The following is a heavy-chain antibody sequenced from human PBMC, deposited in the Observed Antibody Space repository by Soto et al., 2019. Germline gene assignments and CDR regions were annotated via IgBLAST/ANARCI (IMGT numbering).Heavy chain of an antibody. D-gene: IGHD6-13*01. CDR1: GYTLTGLS. Sequence: ASVKGSCKVSGYTLTGLSMHWVRQAPGKGLEWMGGFDPEDGETIYAQKFQGRVTMTEDTSTDTAYMELSSLRSEDTAVYYCATGIIAAAGFYYYYGMDVWGQGTTVTVSS. V-gene: IGHV1-24*01. J-gene: IGHJ6*02. CDR2: FDPEDGET. CDR3: ATGIIAAAGFYYYYGMDV.